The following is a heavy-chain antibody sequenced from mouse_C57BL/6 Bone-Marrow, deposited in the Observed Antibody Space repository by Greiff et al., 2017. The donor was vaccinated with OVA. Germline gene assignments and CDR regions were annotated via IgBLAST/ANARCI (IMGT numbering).Heavy chain of an antibody. Sequence: QVQLKQSGAELVRPGASVTLSCKASGYTFTDYEMHWVKQTPVHGLEWIGAIDPETGGTAYNQKFKGKAILTADKSSSTAYMELRSLTSEDSAVYYCTRRGYVHPYYFDYWGQGTTLTVSS. CDR1: GYTFTDYE. CDR3: TRRGYVHPYYFDY. CDR2: IDPETGGT. V-gene: IGHV1-15*01. J-gene: IGHJ2*01.